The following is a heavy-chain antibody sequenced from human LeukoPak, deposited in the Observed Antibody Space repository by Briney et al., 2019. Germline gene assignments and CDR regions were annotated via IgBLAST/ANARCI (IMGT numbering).Heavy chain of an antibody. CDR2: IYTSGST. J-gene: IGHJ6*02. D-gene: IGHD3-10*01. Sequence: SETLSLTCTVSGGSISSYYWSWIRQPAGEGLEWIGRIYTSGSTNYNPSLKSRVTMSVDTSKNQFSLKLSSVTAADTAVYYCARDAGSALLWFGELWHYYYYGMDVWGQGTTVTVSS. CDR3: ARDAGSALLWFGELWHYYYYGMDV. CDR1: GGSISSYY. V-gene: IGHV4-4*07.